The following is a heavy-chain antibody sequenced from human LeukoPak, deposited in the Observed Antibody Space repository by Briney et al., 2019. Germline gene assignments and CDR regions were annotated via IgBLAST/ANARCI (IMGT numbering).Heavy chain of an antibody. CDR3: ARVMGASWFFYLDV. J-gene: IGHJ6*03. Sequence: SETLSLTCTVSGYSISSGYYWGWIRQPPGKGLEWIGNIYHNGSTYYNPPLKSRVTMSVDKSNNQLSLKLSSVTAADTAVYFCARVMGASWFFYLDVWGKGTTVTVSS. CDR1: GYSISSGYY. D-gene: IGHD3-16*02. V-gene: IGHV4-38-2*02. CDR2: IYHNGST.